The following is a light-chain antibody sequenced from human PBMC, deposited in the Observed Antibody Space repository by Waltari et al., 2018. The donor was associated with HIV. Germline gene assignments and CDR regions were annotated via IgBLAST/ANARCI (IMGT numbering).Light chain of an antibody. J-gene: IGLJ1*01. V-gene: IGLV2-23*02. CDR2: GVS. CDR1: SSDVGTYNL. Sequence: QSALTQPASVSGSPGQSITISCTGTSSDVGTYNLVSWYQQPPGEAPKLFRFGVSERPSGVSSLFSCSKSGNTASLTISGLQAEDEADYYCCSYANSSTSFYVFGSGTKVTVL. CDR3: CSYANSSTSFYV.